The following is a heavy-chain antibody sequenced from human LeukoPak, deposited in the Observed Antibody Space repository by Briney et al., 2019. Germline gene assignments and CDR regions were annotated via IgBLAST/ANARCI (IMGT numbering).Heavy chain of an antibody. J-gene: IGHJ6*02. V-gene: IGHV4-59*12. Sequence: PSETLSLTCTVSGGSISSYYWSWIRQPPGKGLEWIGYIYYSGSTYYNPSLKSRVTISIDTSKNQFSLRLSSVTAADTAVYYCARTLPSYYYYGMDVWGQGTTVTVSS. CDR3: ARTLPSYYYYGMDV. CDR1: GGSISSYY. CDR2: IYYSGST.